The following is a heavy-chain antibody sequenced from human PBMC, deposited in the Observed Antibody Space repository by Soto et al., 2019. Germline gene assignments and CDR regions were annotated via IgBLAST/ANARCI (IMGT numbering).Heavy chain of an antibody. Sequence: ASLKVSCKASGYTFTGYYMHWVRQAPGQGLEWMGWINPNSGGTNYAQKFQGWVTMTRDTSISTAYVELSRLRSDDTAVYYCARESGWYYFDYWGQGTLVTVSS. CDR1: GYTFTGYY. CDR3: ARESGWYYFDY. J-gene: IGHJ4*02. CDR2: INPNSGGT. V-gene: IGHV1-2*04. D-gene: IGHD6-19*01.